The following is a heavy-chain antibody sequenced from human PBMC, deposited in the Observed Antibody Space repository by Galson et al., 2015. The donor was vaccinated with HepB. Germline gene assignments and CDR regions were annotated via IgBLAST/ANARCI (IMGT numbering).Heavy chain of an antibody. V-gene: IGHV5-51*01. Sequence: QSGAEVKKPGESLKISCKGSGYSFTTYWIGWVRQMLGKGLEWMGIIYPSNSDTRYSTSFQDQVTISADKYISTAYLQWSSLKASDTAMYYCAREGVAAAGSVKGAFDIWGQGTLVTVSS. J-gene: IGHJ3*02. CDR2: IYPSNSDT. D-gene: IGHD6-13*01. CDR1: GYSFTTYW. CDR3: AREGVAAAGSVKGAFDI.